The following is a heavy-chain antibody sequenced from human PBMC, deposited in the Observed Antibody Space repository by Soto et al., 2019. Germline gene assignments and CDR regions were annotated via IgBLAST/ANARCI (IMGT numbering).Heavy chain of an antibody. CDR1: GGSFSGYY. Sequence: SGTLSLTCAFHGGSFSGYYWSWIRQPPGKGLEWIGSIYYRGNAYYNPSLHTRVTISLDKSKSQFSLKLNSVTAADSAVYFCARLEGLATISYYFDFWGPGALVTVSS. V-gene: IGHV4-34*01. J-gene: IGHJ4*02. D-gene: IGHD3-9*01. CDR3: ARLEGLATISYYFDF. CDR2: IYYRGNA.